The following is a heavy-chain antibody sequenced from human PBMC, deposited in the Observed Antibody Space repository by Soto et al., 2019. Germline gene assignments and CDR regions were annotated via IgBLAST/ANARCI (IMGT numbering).Heavy chain of an antibody. J-gene: IGHJ4*02. D-gene: IGHD3-16*02. CDR1: GYTFTGYY. V-gene: IGHV1-2*04. CDR2: INPNSGGT. CDR3: ARGRAPEYYDYIWGSYRYYYFDY. Sequence: GASVKVSCKASGYTFTGYYMHWVRQAPGQGLEWMGWINPNSGGTNYAQKFQGWVTMTRDTSISTAYMELSRLRSDDTAVYYCARGRAPEYYDYIWGSYRYYYFDYWGQGTLVTVSS.